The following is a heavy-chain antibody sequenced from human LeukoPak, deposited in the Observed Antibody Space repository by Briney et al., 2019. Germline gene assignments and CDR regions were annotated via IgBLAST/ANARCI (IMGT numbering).Heavy chain of an antibody. D-gene: IGHD2-21*02. CDR3: ARAYFCGGDCYSFDY. J-gene: IGHJ4*02. CDR1: GGSISSYY. CDR2: IYYSGST. Sequence: SETLSLTCTVSGGSISSYYWSWIRQPPGKGLEWIGYIYYSGSTNYNPSLKSRATISVDTSKNQFSLKLSSVTAADTAVYYCARAYFCGGDCYSFDYWGQGTLVTVSS. V-gene: IGHV4-59*01.